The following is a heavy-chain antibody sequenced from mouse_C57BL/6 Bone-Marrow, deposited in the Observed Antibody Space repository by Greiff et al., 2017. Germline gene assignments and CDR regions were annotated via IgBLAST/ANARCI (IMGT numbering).Heavy chain of an antibody. V-gene: IGHV1-55*01. CDR1: GYTFTSYW. CDR3: TRYGYYGYDGAY. D-gene: IGHD2-2*01. Sequence: QVQLQQPGAELVKPGASVKMSCKASGYTFTSYWITWVKQRPGQGLEWIGDIYPGSGSTNYNEKFKSKATLTVDTSSSTAYMQLSRLTSEASAVYYGTRYGYYGYDGAYWGQGTLVTVSA. CDR2: IYPGSGST. J-gene: IGHJ3*01.